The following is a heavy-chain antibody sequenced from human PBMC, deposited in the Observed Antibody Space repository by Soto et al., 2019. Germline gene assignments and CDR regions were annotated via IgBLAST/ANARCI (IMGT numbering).Heavy chain of an antibody. CDR3: ARGRGTIFGVVPHDYYMDV. D-gene: IGHD3-3*01. CDR1: GGSFSGYY. CDR2: INHSGST. V-gene: IGHV4-34*01. Sequence: SETLSLTCAVYGGSFSGYYWSWIRQPPGKGLEWIGEINHSGSTNYNPSLKSRVTISVDTSKNQFSLKLSSETAADTAVYYCARGRGTIFGVVPHDYYMDVWGKGTTVTVSS. J-gene: IGHJ6*03.